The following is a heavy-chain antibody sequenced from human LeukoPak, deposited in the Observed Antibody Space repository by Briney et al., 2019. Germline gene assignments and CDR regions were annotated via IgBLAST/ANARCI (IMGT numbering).Heavy chain of an antibody. J-gene: IGHJ4*02. CDR3: ASTNSYYYDSSGYYY. Sequence: SVKVSCKASGYTFTSYYMHWVRQAPGQGLEWMGIINPSGGSTSYAQKFQGRVTMTRDTSTSTVYMELGSLRSEDTAVYYCASTNSYYYDSSGYYYWGQGTLVTVSS. CDR1: GYTFTSYY. V-gene: IGHV1-46*01. CDR2: INPSGGST. D-gene: IGHD3-22*01.